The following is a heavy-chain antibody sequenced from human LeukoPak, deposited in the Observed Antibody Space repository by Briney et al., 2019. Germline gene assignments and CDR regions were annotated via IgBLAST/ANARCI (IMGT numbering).Heavy chain of an antibody. J-gene: IGHJ5*02. D-gene: IGHD2-21*02. CDR2: FDPEDGET. CDR3: ATDGAYCGGDCYNNWFDP. Sequence: ASVKVSCKVSGYTLTELSTHWVRQAPGKGLEWMGGFDPEDGETIYAQKFQGRVTMTEDTSTDTAYMELSSLRSEDTAVYYCATDGAYCGGDCYNNWFDPWGQGTLVTVSS. V-gene: IGHV1-24*01. CDR1: GYTLTELS.